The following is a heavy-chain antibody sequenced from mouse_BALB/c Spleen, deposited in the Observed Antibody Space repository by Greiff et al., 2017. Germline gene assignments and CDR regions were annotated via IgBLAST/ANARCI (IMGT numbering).Heavy chain of an antibody. D-gene: IGHD2-2*01. CDR3: ARKDYGYGTWFAY. CDR2: IDPFNGGT. CDR1: GYSFTSYY. V-gene: IGHV1S135*01. Sequence: EVQLQQSGPELMKPGASVKISCKASGYSFTSYYMHWVKQSHGKSLEWIGYIDPFNGGTSYNQKFKGKATLTVDKSSSTAYMHLSSLTSEDSAVYYCARKDYGYGTWFAYWGQGTLVTVSA. J-gene: IGHJ3*01.